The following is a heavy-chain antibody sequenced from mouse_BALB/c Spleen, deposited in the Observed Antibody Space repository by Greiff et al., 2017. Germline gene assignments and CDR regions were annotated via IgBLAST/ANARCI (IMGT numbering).Heavy chain of an antibody. CDR3: ARRYGSYLCYAMDY. J-gene: IGHJ4*01. V-gene: IGHV5-6-5*01. Sequence: EVQLVESGAGLVKPGGSLKLSCAASGFTFTSYDMSWVRQTPEKRLEWVGSISPGGSTYYPDSVKGRFTISRDNARNILYLQMSSLRSEDTAMYYCARRYGSYLCYAMDYWGQGTSVTVSS. CDR1: GFTFTSYD. CDR2: ISPGGST. D-gene: IGHD1-1*02.